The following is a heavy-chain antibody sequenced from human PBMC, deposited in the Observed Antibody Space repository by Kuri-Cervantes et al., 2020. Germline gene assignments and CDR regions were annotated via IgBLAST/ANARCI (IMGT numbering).Heavy chain of an antibody. CDR3: ASGGLVRAGDAFYI. CDR2: IYPGDSDT. D-gene: IGHD6-13*01. Sequence: GESLKISCKGSGYIFTNYWIGWVRQMPGKGLEWMGVIYPGDSDTKYSPSFQDHVTISADKSINTAYLQWSSLKASDTAIYYCASGGLVRAGDAFYIWGQGTMVTVSS. CDR1: GYIFTNYW. J-gene: IGHJ3*02. V-gene: IGHV5-51*01.